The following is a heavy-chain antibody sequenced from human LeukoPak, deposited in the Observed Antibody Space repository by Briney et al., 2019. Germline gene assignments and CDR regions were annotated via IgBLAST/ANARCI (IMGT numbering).Heavy chain of an antibody. D-gene: IGHD3-10*01. V-gene: IGHV1-69*05. CDR3: ARDMVWFEVPDAFDI. J-gene: IGHJ3*02. Sequence: SVKVSCKASGGTFSSYAISWVRQAPGQGLEWMGRIIPIFGTANYAQKFQGRVTITTDESTSTAYMELSSLRSEDTAVYYCARDMVWFEVPDAFDIWGQGTMVTVSS. CDR1: GGTFSSYA. CDR2: IIPIFGTA.